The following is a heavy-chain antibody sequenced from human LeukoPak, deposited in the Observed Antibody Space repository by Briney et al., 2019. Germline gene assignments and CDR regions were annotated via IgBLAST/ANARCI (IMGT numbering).Heavy chain of an antibody. V-gene: IGHV1-46*01. CDR2: INPSGGST. CDR1: GYTFTSYY. Sequence: GASVKVSCKASGYTFTSYYMHWARQAHGQGLEWMGIINPSGGSTSYAQKFQGRVTMTRNTSISTAYMELSSLRSEDTAVYYCARGAEVARGTFGYWGQETLVTVSS. J-gene: IGHJ4*02. D-gene: IGHD1-7*01. CDR3: ARGAEVARGTFGY.